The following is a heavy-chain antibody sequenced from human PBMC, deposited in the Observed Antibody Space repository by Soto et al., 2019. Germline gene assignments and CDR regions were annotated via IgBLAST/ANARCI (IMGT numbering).Heavy chain of an antibody. CDR2: VYHTGDT. CDR1: GGTVASSHW. D-gene: IGHD2-21*02. V-gene: IGHV4-4*02. Sequence: QVQLQESGPRLVKPSGSLSLTCGVSGGTVASSHWWSWVRQSPGGGLEWIGNVYHTGDTNLNPSLQSRVTISVDKSNNQFSLRLNSLTAADTAVYFCAREIVTAGGNNYFDPGGPGTLVTVSS. CDR3: AREIVTAGGNNYFDP. J-gene: IGHJ5*02.